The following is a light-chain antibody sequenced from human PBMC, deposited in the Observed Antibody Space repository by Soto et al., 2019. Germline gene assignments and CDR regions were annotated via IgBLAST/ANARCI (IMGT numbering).Light chain of an antibody. CDR2: GAS. CDR1: QTVLSNY. V-gene: IGKV3-20*01. Sequence: EIVLTQSPGTLSLSPGERATLSCRASQTVLSNYLAWYQQKPGPAPRLLIYGASRRATGIPDRFSGSGSGTDFTLPISRLEPEDFALYYCQQYGSSPNTFGQGTKLEIK. CDR3: QQYGSSPNT. J-gene: IGKJ2*01.